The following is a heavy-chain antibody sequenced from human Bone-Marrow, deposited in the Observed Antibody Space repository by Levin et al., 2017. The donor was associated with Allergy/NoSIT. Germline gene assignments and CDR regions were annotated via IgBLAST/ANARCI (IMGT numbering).Heavy chain of an antibody. D-gene: IGHD6-19*01. V-gene: IGHV1-3*01. Sequence: GESLKISCKASGYTFTSYAMHWVRQAPGQRLEWMGWINAGNGNTKYSQKFQGRVTITRDTSASTAYMELSSLRSEDTAVYYCARDMGSGWLWYFDRWGRGTLVTVSS. CDR3: ARDMGSGWLWYFDR. CDR2: INAGNGNT. J-gene: IGHJ2*01. CDR1: GYTFTSYA.